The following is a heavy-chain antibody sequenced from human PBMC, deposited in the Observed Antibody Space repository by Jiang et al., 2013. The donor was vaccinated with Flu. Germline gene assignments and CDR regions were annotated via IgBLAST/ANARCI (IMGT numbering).Heavy chain of an antibody. CDR3: ARVGQYCSGGSCYLNWFDP. CDR2: IYHSGST. J-gene: IGHJ5*02. V-gene: IGHV4-30-2*01. CDR1: GGSISSGGYS. Sequence: GSGLVKPSQTLSLTCAVSGGSISSGGYSWSWIRQPPGKGLEWIGYIYHSGSTYYNPSLKSRVTISVDRSKNQFSLKLSSVTAADTAVYYCARVGQYCSGGSCYLNWFDP. D-gene: IGHD2-15*01.